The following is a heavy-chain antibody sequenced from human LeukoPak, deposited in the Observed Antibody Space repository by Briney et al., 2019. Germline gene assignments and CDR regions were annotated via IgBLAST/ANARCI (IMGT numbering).Heavy chain of an antibody. Sequence: SETLSLTCAVYGGSFSGYYWSWIRQPPGKGLEWIGEINHSGSTNYNPSLKSRVTISVDTSKNQFSLKLSSVTAADTAVYYCARGGGYYYDSSGPHWGQGTLVTVSS. CDR3: ARGGGYYYDSSGPH. J-gene: IGHJ1*01. V-gene: IGHV4-34*01. D-gene: IGHD3-22*01. CDR1: GGSFSGYY. CDR2: INHSGST.